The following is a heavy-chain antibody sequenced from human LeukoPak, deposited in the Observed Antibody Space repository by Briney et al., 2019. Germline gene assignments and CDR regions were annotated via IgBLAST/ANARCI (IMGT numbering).Heavy chain of an antibody. D-gene: IGHD4-17*01. CDR1: GFTFDDYA. J-gene: IGHJ4*02. CDR2: ISWNSGSI. CDR3: ATGEPFTVTLGPCHL. V-gene: IGHV3-9*01. Sequence: PGGSLRLSCAASGFTFDDYARHWVRQAPGKGLEWVSGISWNSGSIGYADSVKGRFTISRDNAKNSLYLQMNSLRAEDTALYYCATGEPFTVTLGPCHLWGQGTLVTVSS.